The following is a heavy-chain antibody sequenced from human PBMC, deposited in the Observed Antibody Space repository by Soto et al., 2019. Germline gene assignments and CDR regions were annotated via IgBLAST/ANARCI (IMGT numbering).Heavy chain of an antibody. CDR1: GFTFSTYA. Sequence: EVQVLESGGGLVQPGGSLRLSCAVSGFTFSTYAVSWVRQAPGKGLELVSSISGYGDSTYHADSVKGRFTISRDKSKNTLDLQMNSRRAEDTAVYYCAKGDLMLTFGVGGQGTLVTVSS. V-gene: IGHV3-23*01. CDR2: ISGYGDST. J-gene: IGHJ4*02. CDR3: AKGDLMLTFGV. D-gene: IGHD3-16*01.